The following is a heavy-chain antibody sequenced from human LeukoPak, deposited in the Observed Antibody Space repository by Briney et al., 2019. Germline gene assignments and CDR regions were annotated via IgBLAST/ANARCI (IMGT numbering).Heavy chain of an antibody. Sequence: ASVKVSCKTSGYIFISYAIHWVRQAPGQRLEWMGWINAGNGNTEYSQKFQGRVTITRDTSASTAYMELSSLRSEDTAVYYCTRTTVTFPLDYWGQGTLVTVSS. D-gene: IGHD4-17*01. J-gene: IGHJ4*02. CDR2: INAGNGNT. CDR1: GYIFISYA. CDR3: TRTTVTFPLDY. V-gene: IGHV1-3*01.